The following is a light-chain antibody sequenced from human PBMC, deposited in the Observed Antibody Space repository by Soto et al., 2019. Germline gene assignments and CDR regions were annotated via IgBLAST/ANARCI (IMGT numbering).Light chain of an antibody. CDR3: QAWDSSTHYV. J-gene: IGLJ1*01. Sequence: SSELTQPPSVSVSPGQTASITCSGDKLGDKYACWYQQKPGQSPVLVIYQDSKRPSGIPERFSGSNSGNTATLTISGTQAMYEADYYCQAWDSSTHYVFGTGTKLTVL. V-gene: IGLV3-1*01. CDR1: KLGDKY. CDR2: QDS.